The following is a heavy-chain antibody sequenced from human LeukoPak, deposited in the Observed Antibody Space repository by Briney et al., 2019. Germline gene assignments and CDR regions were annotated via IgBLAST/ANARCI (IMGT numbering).Heavy chain of an antibody. CDR1: GFTFSSYA. CDR3: AKDRSGYDSVGYFDY. CDR2: ISGSGGST. D-gene: IGHD5-12*01. V-gene: IGHV3-23*01. Sequence: PGGSLRLSCAASGFTFSSYAMSWVRQAPGKGLEWVSAISGSGGSTYYADSVKGRFTISRDNSKNTLYLQMNSLRAEDTAVYYCAKDRSGYDSVGYFDYWGQGTLVTVSS. J-gene: IGHJ4*02.